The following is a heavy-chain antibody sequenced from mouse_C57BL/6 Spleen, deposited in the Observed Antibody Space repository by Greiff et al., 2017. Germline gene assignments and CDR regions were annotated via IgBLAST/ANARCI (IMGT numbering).Heavy chain of an antibody. J-gene: IGHJ3*01. CDR1: GYAFSSSW. Sequence: QVQLQQSGPELVKPGASVKISCKASGYAFSSSWMNWVKQRPGKGLEWIGRIYPGDGDTNYNGKFKGKATLTADKSSSTAYMQLSSLTSEDSAVYCCAGEDDYETGFAYWGQGTLVTVSA. CDR2: IYPGDGDT. CDR3: AGEDDYETGFAY. D-gene: IGHD2-4*01. V-gene: IGHV1-82*01.